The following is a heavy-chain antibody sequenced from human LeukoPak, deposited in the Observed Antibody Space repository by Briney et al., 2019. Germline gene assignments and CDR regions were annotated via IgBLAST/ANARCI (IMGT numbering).Heavy chain of an antibody. D-gene: IGHD3-16*01. J-gene: IGHJ1*01. Sequence: ASVKVSCKASGYTLTGYYMHWVRQAPGQGLEWMGWINPNSGGTNYAQKFQGRVTMTRDTSISTAYMELSRLRSDDTAVYYCARDGDYVWGSFVPGYFQHWGQGTLVTVSS. CDR2: INPNSGGT. CDR3: ARDGDYVWGSFVPGYFQH. V-gene: IGHV1-2*02. CDR1: GYTLTGYY.